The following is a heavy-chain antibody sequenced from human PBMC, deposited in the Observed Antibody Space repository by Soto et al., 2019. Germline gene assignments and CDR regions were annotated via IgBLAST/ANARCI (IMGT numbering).Heavy chain of an antibody. CDR3: ATSGILTGFYYYGLDV. D-gene: IGHD3-9*01. Sequence: SVKVSCKASGFTFTSSAVQWVRQARGQRLEWIGWIVVGSGNTNYAQKFQERVTITRDMSTSTAYMELSSLRSEDTAVYYCATSGILTGFYYYGLDVWGQGTTVTVSS. J-gene: IGHJ6*02. V-gene: IGHV1-58*01. CDR2: IVVGSGNT. CDR1: GFTFTSSA.